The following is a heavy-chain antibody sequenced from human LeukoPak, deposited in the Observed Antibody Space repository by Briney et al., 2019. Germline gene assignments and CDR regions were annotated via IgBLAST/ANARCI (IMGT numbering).Heavy chain of an antibody. J-gene: IGHJ4*02. CDR3: ARVGIVVVPAAIRPSYYFDY. CDR1: GYTFTSYY. D-gene: IGHD2-2*02. CDR2: INPSGGST. Sequence: HWASVKVSCKASGYTFTSYYMHWVRQAPGQGLEWMGIINPSGGSTSYAQKFQGRVTMTRDTSTSTVYMELSSLRSEDTAVYYCARVGIVVVPAAIRPSYYFDYWGQGTLVTVSS. V-gene: IGHV1-46*01.